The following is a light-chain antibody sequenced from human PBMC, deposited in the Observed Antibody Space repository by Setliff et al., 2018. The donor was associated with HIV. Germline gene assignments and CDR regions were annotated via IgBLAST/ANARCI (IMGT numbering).Light chain of an antibody. CDR3: SSYAITNTLP. CDR1: SSDVGGYNY. J-gene: IGLJ1*01. Sequence: QSVLTQPASVSGSPGQSITISCTGTSSDVGGYNYVSWYQQHPGKAPKLIIYEVRNRPSGVSNRLSGSKSGNTASLTISGLQAEDEADYYCSSYAITNTLPFGTGTRSPS. CDR2: EVR. V-gene: IGLV2-14*01.